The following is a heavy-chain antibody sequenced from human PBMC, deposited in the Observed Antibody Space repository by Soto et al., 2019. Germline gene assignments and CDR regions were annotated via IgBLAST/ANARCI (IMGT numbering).Heavy chain of an antibody. Sequence: RLSCAASGFPFSSFIMHGVLQAPGKGLEWVAVISNDGNNQNYADSVKGRLTISRDNSLSTLYLQLSSLRPDDTAVYYCAIGRDPYNYNYWGRGTLVTVSS. V-gene: IGHV3-30-3*01. D-gene: IGHD5-12*01. CDR1: GFPFSSFI. CDR2: ISNDGNNQ. J-gene: IGHJ4*02. CDR3: AIGRDPYNYNY.